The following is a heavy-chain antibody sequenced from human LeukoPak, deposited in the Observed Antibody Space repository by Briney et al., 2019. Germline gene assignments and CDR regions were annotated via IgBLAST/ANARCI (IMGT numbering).Heavy chain of an antibody. J-gene: IGHJ4*02. CDR1: GFTFSSYE. CDR2: IRWNSGSI. V-gene: IGHV3-9*01. CDR3: ATYRQVLLPFES. D-gene: IGHD5-18*01. Sequence: GGSLRLSCAASGFTFSSYEMNWVRQAPGKGLEWVSGIRWNSGSIGYADSVKGRFTISRDNAKNSLNLQMNSLRAEDTAIYYCATYRQVLLPFESWGQGTLVTVSS.